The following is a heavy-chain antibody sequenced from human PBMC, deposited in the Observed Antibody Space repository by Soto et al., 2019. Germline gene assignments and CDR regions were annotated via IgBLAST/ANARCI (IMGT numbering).Heavy chain of an antibody. Sequence: ETLSLTCTVSGGSISSYYWSWIRQPPGKGLEWIGYIYDSERTNYNPSLKSRVTISVDTSMNQFSLRLSSVTSADTAVYFCARDRQWRSPGHGMDVWGQGTPVTVSS. CDR1: GGSISSYY. D-gene: IGHD6-19*01. CDR3: ARDRQWRSPGHGMDV. V-gene: IGHV4-59*01. CDR2: IYDSERT. J-gene: IGHJ6*02.